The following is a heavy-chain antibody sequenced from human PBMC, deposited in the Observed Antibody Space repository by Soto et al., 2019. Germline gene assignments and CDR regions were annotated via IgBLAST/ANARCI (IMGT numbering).Heavy chain of an antibody. J-gene: IGHJ1*01. CDR2: INQDGGEE. D-gene: IGHD2-8*01. CDR3: ARGRGDYAIH. V-gene: IGHV3-7*04. CDR1: GFTFSTYW. Sequence: LRLSCAASGFTFSTYWMSWVRQTPGKGLEWVANINQDGGEEYYVDSVKGRFTLSRDNAKNSLYLQMNSLRAEDTAVYYCARGRGDYAIHWGQGSLVNV.